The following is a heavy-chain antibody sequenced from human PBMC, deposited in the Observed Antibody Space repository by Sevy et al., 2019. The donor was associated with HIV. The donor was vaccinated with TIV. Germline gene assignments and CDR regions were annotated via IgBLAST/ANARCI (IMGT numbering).Heavy chain of an antibody. D-gene: IGHD6-19*01. CDR2: ISYDGTSQ. J-gene: IGHJ4*01. CDR1: GFTFSAHA. Sequence: GGSLRLSCAASGFTFSAHAMHWVRQAPGKGLEWVAVISYDGTSQYYADSVRGRFTISRDISRNTLYLQMNSLGDEDTAVYYCARDAGYSVGWYPPNYWGHGTLVTVSS. V-gene: IGHV3-30-3*01. CDR3: ARDAGYSVGWYPPNY.